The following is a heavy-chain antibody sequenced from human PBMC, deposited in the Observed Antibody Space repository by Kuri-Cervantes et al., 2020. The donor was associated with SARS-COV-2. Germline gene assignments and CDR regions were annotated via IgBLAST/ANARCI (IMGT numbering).Heavy chain of an antibody. Sequence: ASVKVSCKASGYTFSGGYYMYWVRQAPGQGLEWMGWINPNSGGTNYAQKFQGWVTMTRDTSISTAYMELSRLRSDDTAVYYCARGMVRGVIQYYYYGMDVWSQGTTVTVSS. J-gene: IGHJ6*02. CDR3: ARGMVRGVIQYYYYGMDV. D-gene: IGHD3-10*01. V-gene: IGHV1-2*04. CDR1: GYTFSGGYY. CDR2: INPNSGGT.